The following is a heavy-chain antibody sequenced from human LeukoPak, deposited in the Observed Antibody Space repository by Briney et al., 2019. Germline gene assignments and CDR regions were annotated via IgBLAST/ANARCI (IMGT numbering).Heavy chain of an antibody. CDR1: GGSISSYY. CDR2: IYTSGST. J-gene: IGHJ4*02. CDR3: ARDRGELTGYYSPYFDY. V-gene: IGHV4-4*07. D-gene: IGHD3-9*01. Sequence: SETLSLTCTVSGGSISSYYWSWTREPAGKGLEWIGRIYTSGSTNYNPSLKSRVTMSVDTSKNQFSLKLSSVTAADTAVYYCARDRGELTGYYSPYFDYWGQGTLVTVSS.